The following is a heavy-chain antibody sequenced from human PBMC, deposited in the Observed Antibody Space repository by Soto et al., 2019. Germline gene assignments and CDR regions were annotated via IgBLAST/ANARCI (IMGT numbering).Heavy chain of an antibody. Sequence: HPGGSLRLSCAASGFTFSSYWMSWVRQAPGKGLEWVANIKQDGSEKYYVDSVKGRFTISRDNAKNSLYLQMNSLRAEDTAVYYCARGLLITMIVVSDAFDIWGQGTMVTVSS. CDR2: IKQDGSEK. D-gene: IGHD3-22*01. V-gene: IGHV3-7*05. CDR1: GFTFSSYW. J-gene: IGHJ3*02. CDR3: ARGLLITMIVVSDAFDI.